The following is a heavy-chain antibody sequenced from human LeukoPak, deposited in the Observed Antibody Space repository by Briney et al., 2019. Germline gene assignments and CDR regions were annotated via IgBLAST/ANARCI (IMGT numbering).Heavy chain of an antibody. CDR1: GFTFSNAW. J-gene: IGHJ6*02. CDR2: IKSKTDGGTT. CDR3: TTGYSSGWYEGDYYGMDV. Sequence: GGSLRLSCAASGFTFSNAWMSWVRQAPGKGLEWVGRIKSKTDGGTTDYAAPVKGRFTISRDDSKNTLHLQMNSLKTEDTAVYYCTTGYSSGWYEGDYYGMDVWGQGTTVTVSS. V-gene: IGHV3-15*01. D-gene: IGHD6-19*01.